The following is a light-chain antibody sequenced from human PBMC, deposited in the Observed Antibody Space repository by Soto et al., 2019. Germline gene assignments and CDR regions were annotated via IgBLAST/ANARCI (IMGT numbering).Light chain of an antibody. J-gene: IGKJ5*01. V-gene: IGKV3-15*01. CDR2: GAS. CDR1: QSIRSH. Sequence: EIVMTQSPATLSVSPGERSTLSCRASQSIRSHLAWYRQTPGQAPRLLIYGASTRETGIPARFSCSGAGTECTLTISSLQSEDVAVYYCQQYYDSTITFGQGTRLEIK. CDR3: QQYYDSTIT.